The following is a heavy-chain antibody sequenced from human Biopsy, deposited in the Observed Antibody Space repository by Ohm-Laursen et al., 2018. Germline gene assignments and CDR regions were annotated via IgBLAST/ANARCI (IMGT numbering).Heavy chain of an antibody. CDR2: VYNGGIT. J-gene: IGHJ5*02. V-gene: IGHV4-59*01. Sequence: TLSLTCGVSGVSIISYYWTWIRQPPGKGLEWIGHVYNGGITNYNPSLKSRVTISKDTSVNQFSLQVNSVTAADTAVYYCARTPRDSFWSGSYKRGLWFDPWGQGTLVIVSS. CDR1: GVSIISYY. CDR3: ARTPRDSFWSGSYKRGLWFDP. D-gene: IGHD3-3*01.